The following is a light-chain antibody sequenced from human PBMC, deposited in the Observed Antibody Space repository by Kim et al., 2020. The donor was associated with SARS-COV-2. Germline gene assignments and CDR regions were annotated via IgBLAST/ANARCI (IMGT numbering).Light chain of an antibody. V-gene: IGLV3-19*01. CDR3: SSRDISGNFP. J-gene: IGLJ2*01. Sequence: SSELTQDPDVSVALGQTVSITCQGVSLRTYYATWYQQKPGQAPILVIYSGSKRPSGIPDRFSGSTSGNTAYLTISGAQAEDEADYYCSSRDISGNFPFGGGTKVTVL. CDR1: SLRTYY. CDR2: SGS.